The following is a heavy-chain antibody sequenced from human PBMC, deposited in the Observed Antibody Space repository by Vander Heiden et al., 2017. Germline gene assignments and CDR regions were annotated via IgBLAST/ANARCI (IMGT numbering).Heavy chain of an antibody. Sequence: EVQLLESGGGLVQPGGSLRLSCPASGFTFSSYARSWVRQAPGKGLEWVSAISGSGGSTYYADSVKGRFTISRDNSKNTLYLQMNSLRAEDTAVYYCAKNLPSVEMATIPFDYWGQGTLVTVSS. J-gene: IGHJ4*02. V-gene: IGHV3-23*01. CDR2: ISGSGGST. CDR3: AKNLPSVEMATIPFDY. CDR1: GFTFSSYA. D-gene: IGHD5-12*01.